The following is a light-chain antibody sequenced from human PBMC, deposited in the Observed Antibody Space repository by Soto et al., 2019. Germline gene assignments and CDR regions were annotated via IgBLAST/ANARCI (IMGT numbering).Light chain of an antibody. CDR1: QGISSS. Sequence: IQLTQSPSSMSASVGDRVTITCRASQGISSSLAWYQQNPGQAPKLLIYAASTLHSGVPSRFSGSGVGIDFSLTISSLQPEDVATYYCQQLNSYSRTLGQGTKVEIK. J-gene: IGKJ1*01. V-gene: IGKV1-9*01. CDR3: QQLNSYSRT. CDR2: AAS.